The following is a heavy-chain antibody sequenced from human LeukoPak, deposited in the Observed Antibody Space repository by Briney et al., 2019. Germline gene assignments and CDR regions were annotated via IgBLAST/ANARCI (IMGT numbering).Heavy chain of an antibody. CDR2: IIPIFGTA. D-gene: IGHD1-14*01. CDR3: ARGYRSTGPGPKGTTFDY. J-gene: IGHJ4*02. CDR1: GGTFSSYA. Sequence: ASVKVSCKASGGTFSSYAISWVRQAPGQGLEWMGGIIPIFGTANYAQKFQGRVTITADKSTSTAYMELSSLRSEDTAVYYCARGYRSTGPGPKGTTFDYWGQGTLVTVSS. V-gene: IGHV1-69*06.